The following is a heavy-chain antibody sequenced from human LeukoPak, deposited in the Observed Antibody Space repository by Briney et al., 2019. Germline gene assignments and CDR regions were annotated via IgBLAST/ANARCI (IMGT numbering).Heavy chain of an antibody. CDR3: ARGGYYYDSSGYSHIDY. Sequence: GASVKVSCKASGYTFTSYDINWVRQATGQGLEWMGWMNSNSGNTGYAQKFQGRVTMTRNTSISTAYMELSSLRSEDTAVYYCARGGYYYDSSGYSHIDYWGQGTLVTVSS. J-gene: IGHJ4*02. V-gene: IGHV1-8*01. CDR2: MNSNSGNT. CDR1: GYTFTSYD. D-gene: IGHD3-22*01.